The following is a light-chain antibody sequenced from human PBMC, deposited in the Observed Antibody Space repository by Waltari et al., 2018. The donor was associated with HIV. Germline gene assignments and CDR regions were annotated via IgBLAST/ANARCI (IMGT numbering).Light chain of an antibody. CDR2: GAS. J-gene: IGKJ1*01. V-gene: IGKV3-20*01. CDR3: QQYGRLPRT. CDR1: QSVSSSY. Sequence: EIVLTQSPGTLSSSPGERATLSCRASQSVSSSYLAWYQQKPGQAPRLLIYGASSRATGIPDRFSGSGSGTDFTLTISRLEPEDFAVYYCQQYGRLPRTFGQGTKVEI.